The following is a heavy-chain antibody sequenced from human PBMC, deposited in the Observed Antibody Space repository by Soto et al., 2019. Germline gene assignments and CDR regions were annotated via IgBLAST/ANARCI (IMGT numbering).Heavy chain of an antibody. CDR3: ASGEDFGVAHDL. Sequence: EVQLVESGGGLVQPGGSLRLSCAVSGFTFRTYGMHWVRQGPGKGLVWVSRINSDGSSTSYADSVKGRFTISRDNAKNTLYLQMNSLRAEDTAVYFCASGEDFGVAHDLWGQGTLVTVSS. CDR2: INSDGSST. V-gene: IGHV3-74*01. CDR1: GFTFRTYG. J-gene: IGHJ5*02. D-gene: IGHD3-3*01.